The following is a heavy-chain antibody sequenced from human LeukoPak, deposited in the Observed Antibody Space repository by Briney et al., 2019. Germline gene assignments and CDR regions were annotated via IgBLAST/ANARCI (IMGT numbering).Heavy chain of an antibody. CDR2: IYHSGST. J-gene: IGHJ4*02. Sequence: PSETLSLTCTVSGGAISSSSYSWSWIRQPPGKGLEWIGYIYHSGSTYYNPSLKSRVTISIDRSKNQFSLKLSSVTAADTAVYYCARAVTGVTMVRGVMVYFDYWGQGTLVTVSS. CDR3: ARAVTGVTMVRGVMVYFDY. V-gene: IGHV4-30-2*01. CDR1: GGAISSSSYS. D-gene: IGHD3-10*01.